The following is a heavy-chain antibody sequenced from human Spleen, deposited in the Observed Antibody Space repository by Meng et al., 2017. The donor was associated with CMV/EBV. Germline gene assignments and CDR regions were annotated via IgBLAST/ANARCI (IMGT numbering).Heavy chain of an antibody. V-gene: IGHV4-34*01. J-gene: IGHJ2*01. CDR2: INHSGST. Sequence: VYGGSFSGYHWSWIRQPPGKGLEWIGEINHSGSTNYNPSLKSRVTISVDTSKNQFSLKLNSVTAAETAVYYCARSVRAGYRYWYFDLWGRGTLVTVSS. CDR1: GGSFSGYH. D-gene: IGHD5-18*01. CDR3: ARSVRAGYRYWYFDL.